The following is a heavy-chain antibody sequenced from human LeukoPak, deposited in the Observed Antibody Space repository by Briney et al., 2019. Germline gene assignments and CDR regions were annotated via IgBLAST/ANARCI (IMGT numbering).Heavy chain of an antibody. CDR2: IIPIFGTA. D-gene: IGHD6-6*01. Sequence: SVKVSCKASGGTFSSYAISWVRPAPGQGLEWMGGIIPIFGTANYAQKFQGRVTITADKSTSTAYMELSSRRSEDTALYYSARGLTARRILFDPWGQGTLVTVSS. CDR1: GGTFSSYA. CDR3: ARGLTARRILFDP. V-gene: IGHV1-69*06. J-gene: IGHJ5*02.